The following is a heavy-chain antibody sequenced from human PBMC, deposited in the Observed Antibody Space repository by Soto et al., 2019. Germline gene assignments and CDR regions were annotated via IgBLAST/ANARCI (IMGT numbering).Heavy chain of an antibody. CDR3: AKDEPGGWFDP. CDR1: GGSVSSGSYY. CDR2: IYYSGST. J-gene: IGHJ5*02. D-gene: IGHD3-10*01. V-gene: IGHV4-61*01. Sequence: SETLSLTCTVSGGSVSSGSYYWSWIRQPPGKGLEWIGYIYYSGSTNYNPSLKSRVTISVDTSKNQFSLKLSSVTAADTAVYYCAKDEPGGWFDPWGQGTLVTVSS.